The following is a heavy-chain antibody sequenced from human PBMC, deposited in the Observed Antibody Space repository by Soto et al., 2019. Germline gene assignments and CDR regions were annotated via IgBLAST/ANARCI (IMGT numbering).Heavy chain of an antibody. CDR1: GGTFNREP. Sequence: QAQLVQSGAEVKKPGSSVKVSCTASGGTFNREPFSWVRQAPGQGLQWMGRIIPVLDVTEYPQNFQGRVTITADTSTSTVDLALSGLGSDDTAVYYCARGGKLGGDRDVGGKGTPVIVSS. J-gene: IGHJ6*04. D-gene: IGHD3-10*01. V-gene: IGHV1-69*02. CDR2: IIPVLDVT. CDR3: ARGGKLGGDRDV.